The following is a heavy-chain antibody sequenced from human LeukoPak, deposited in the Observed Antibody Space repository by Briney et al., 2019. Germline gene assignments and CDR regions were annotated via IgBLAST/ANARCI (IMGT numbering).Heavy chain of an antibody. Sequence: SQTLSLTCTVSGGSISSGSYYWSWIRQPAGKGLEWIGRIYTSGSTNYNPSLKSRVTISVDTSKNQFSLKLSSVTAADTAVYYCARALIVVVPAAISEAFDIWGQGTMVTVSS. D-gene: IGHD2-2*01. CDR2: IYTSGST. V-gene: IGHV4-61*02. CDR3: ARALIVVVPAAISEAFDI. J-gene: IGHJ3*02. CDR1: GGSISSGSYY.